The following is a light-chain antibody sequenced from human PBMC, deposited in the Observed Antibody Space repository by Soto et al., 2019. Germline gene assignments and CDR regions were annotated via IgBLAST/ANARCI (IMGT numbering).Light chain of an antibody. Sequence: EIVVTQSPATLSVSPGERASLSCWTSQSVSNNLAWYQQKPGQGPRLLISGVTTRTTDIAARFSGSGSGTDFTLAISSRQYEDFAVYYCQQYNNWPPAISFGQGTRLEIK. V-gene: IGKV3-15*01. CDR2: GVT. J-gene: IGKJ5*01. CDR1: QSVSNN. CDR3: QQYNNWPPAIS.